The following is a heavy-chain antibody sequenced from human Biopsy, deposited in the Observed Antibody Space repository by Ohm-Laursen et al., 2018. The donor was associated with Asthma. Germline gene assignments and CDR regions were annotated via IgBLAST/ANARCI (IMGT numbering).Heavy chain of an antibody. D-gene: IGHD3-16*01. CDR1: GDSFSNYA. V-gene: IGHV1-2*06. Sequence: SVKVSCKASGDSFSNYAISWVRQAPGQGLEWMGRIDPNSGGTNYAQKFLGRVTMTRDTSVNTAFMVLSRLRSDDTAVYYCARIKIRIGAGTDRYFDLWGRGALVTVSS. CDR3: ARIKIRIGAGTDRYFDL. J-gene: IGHJ2*01. CDR2: IDPNSGGT.